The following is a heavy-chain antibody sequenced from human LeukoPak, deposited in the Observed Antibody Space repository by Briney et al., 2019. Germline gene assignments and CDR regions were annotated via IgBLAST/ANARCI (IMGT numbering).Heavy chain of an antibody. Sequence: SETLSLTCTVSGGSISSSSYYWSWIRQPPGKGLEWIGEINHSGSTNYNPSLKSRVTISVDTSKNQFSLKLSSVTAADTAVYYCARRAIYYGSGSYPFDYWGQGTLVTVSS. CDR1: GGSISSSSYY. D-gene: IGHD3-10*01. CDR3: ARRAIYYGSGSYPFDY. CDR2: INHSGST. J-gene: IGHJ4*02. V-gene: IGHV4-39*07.